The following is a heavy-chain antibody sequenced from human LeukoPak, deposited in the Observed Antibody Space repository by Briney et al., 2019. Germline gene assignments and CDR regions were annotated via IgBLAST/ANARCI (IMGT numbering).Heavy chain of an antibody. V-gene: IGHV6-1*01. J-gene: IGHJ3*02. CDR3: VRDGNWGLDALDI. CDR2: AFFRSKSLF. Sequence: QTLSDSSVLPRDSPSFTRAVGDSVRLSPSSCRESLLWAFFRSKSLFDYAVSVKSPLTITPDTRKNQFSLQLNSVTPEDTGVYYCVRDGNWGLDALDIWGQGTMVTVSS. CDR1: RDSPSFTRAV. D-gene: IGHD7-27*01.